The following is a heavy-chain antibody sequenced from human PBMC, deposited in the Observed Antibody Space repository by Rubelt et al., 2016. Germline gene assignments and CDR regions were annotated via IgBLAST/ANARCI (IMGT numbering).Heavy chain of an antibody. J-gene: IGHJ4*02. CDR2: INHSGST. CDR1: GGSFSGYY. D-gene: IGHD2-21*01. Sequence: QVQLQQWGAGLLKPSETLSLTCAVYGGSFSGYYWSWIRQPPGKGLEWIGEINHSGSTNYNPSLKSRVTISVDTSKNQFSRKLSLWAAAETAVYYCARRPYFGGDCYFFDYWGQGSLVTVSS. V-gene: IGHV4-34*01. CDR3: ARRPYFGGDCYFFDY.